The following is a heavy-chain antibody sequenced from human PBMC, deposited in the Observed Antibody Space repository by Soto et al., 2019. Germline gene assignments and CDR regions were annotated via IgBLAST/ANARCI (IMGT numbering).Heavy chain of an antibody. D-gene: IGHD2-15*01. J-gene: IGHJ4*02. CDR2: ISAYNGNT. CDR3: ARRDRYCSGSSCPNFDY. Sequence: ASVKVSCKASGYTFTSYGISWVRQAPGQGLEWMGWISAYNGNTNYAQKLQGRVTMTTDTSTSTAYMELRSLRSDDTAMYYCARRDRYCSGSSCPNFDYWGQGTLVTVSS. CDR1: GYTFTSYG. V-gene: IGHV1-18*01.